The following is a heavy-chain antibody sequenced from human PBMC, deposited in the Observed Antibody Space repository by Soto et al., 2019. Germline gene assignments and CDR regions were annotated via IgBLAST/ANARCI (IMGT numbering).Heavy chain of an antibody. CDR2: ISYDGSNK. V-gene: IGHV3-30*18. CDR1: GFTFSSYG. Sequence: QVQLVESGGGVVQPGRSLRLSCAASGFTFSSYGMHWVRQAPGKGLEWVAVISYDGSNKYYADSVKGRFTISRDNSKNTLYLQMNSLRAEDTAVYYCAKDYVEWSPYFQHWGQGTLVTVSS. J-gene: IGHJ1*01. CDR3: AKDYVEWSPYFQH. D-gene: IGHD2-8*01.